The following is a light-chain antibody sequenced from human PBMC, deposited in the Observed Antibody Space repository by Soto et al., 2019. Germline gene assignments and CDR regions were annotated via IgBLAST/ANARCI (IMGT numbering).Light chain of an antibody. CDR1: QSVSSNY. Sequence: EIVMTQSPATLSVAXXXXXSXAXSASQSVSSNYVAWFHQKPGQAPRLLIYGASSRATGVPDRFSASGSGTDFTLTISRLEAEDFAVYYCQQYGSSPMPFGQGTRPET. V-gene: IGKV3-20*01. J-gene: IGKJ5*01. CDR2: GAS. CDR3: QQYGSSPMP.